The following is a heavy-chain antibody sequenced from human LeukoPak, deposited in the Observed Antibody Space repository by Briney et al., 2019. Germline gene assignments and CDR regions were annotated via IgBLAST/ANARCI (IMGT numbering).Heavy chain of an antibody. J-gene: IGHJ5*02. CDR3: ARETSYDILTGFNWFDP. V-gene: IGHV3-66*01. D-gene: IGHD3-9*01. CDR2: IYSGGST. Sequence: PGGSLRLSCAASGFTVSSNYISWARQAPGKGLEWVSVIYSGGSTYYADSVKGRFTISRDNSKNSLYLQMNSLRAEDTAVYYCARETSYDILTGFNWFDPWGQGTLVTVSS. CDR1: GFTVSSNY.